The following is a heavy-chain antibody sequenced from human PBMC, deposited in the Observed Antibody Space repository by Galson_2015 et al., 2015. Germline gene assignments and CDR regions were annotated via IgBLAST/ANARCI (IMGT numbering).Heavy chain of an antibody. J-gene: IGHJ5*01. CDR2: IKSKTDGGTT. V-gene: IGHV3-15*01. Sequence: LRLSCAASGFTFSDAWMSWVRQAPGKGLEWVGRIKSKTDGGTTDYAAPVKGRFTISRDDSKNTLYLQVNSLKTGDTAVYYCTRDSNGGSDSWGQGTLVNVSS. CDR1: GFTFSDAW. D-gene: IGHD2-15*01. CDR3: TRDSNGGSDS.